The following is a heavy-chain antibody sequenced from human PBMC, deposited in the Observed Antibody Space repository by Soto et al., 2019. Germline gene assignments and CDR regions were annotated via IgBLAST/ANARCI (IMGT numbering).Heavy chain of an antibody. CDR2: SKSIRDGGVT. J-gene: IGHJ4*02. D-gene: IGHD6-19*01. CDR1: GFTFSNAW. V-gene: IGHV3-15*07. Sequence: EVQLVESGGGLVKPGGSLRLSCAASGFTFSNAWMNWVRQAPGKGLEWVGRSKSIRDGGVTDYAAPVEGRFSISRDDSKNTLYPQMNSLKTEDTAVYYCTTDLISGWADYWGQGSQVAVSS. CDR3: TTDLISGWADY.